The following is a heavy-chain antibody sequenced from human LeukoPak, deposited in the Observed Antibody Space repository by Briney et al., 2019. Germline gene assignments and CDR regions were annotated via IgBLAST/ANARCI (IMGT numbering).Heavy chain of an antibody. V-gene: IGHV4-61*02. J-gene: IGHJ5*02. Sequence: SETLSLTCTVSGGSISSGSYYWSWIRQPAGKGLEWIGRIYTSGSTNYNPSLKSRVTISVDTSKNQFSLKLSSVTAADTAVYYCARDRGYYGSGSWLFDPWGQGTLVTVSS. CDR2: IYTSGST. CDR1: GGSISSGSYY. CDR3: ARDRGYYGSGSWLFDP. D-gene: IGHD3-10*01.